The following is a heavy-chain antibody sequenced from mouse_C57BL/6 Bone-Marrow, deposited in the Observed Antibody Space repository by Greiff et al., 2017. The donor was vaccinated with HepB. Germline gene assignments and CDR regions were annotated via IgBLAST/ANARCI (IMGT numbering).Heavy chain of an antibody. CDR3: TRKWLLEGDY. V-gene: IGHV1-15*01. D-gene: IGHD2-3*01. Sequence: QVQLQQSGAELVRPGASVTLSCKASGYTFTDYEMHWVKQTPVHGLEWIGAIDPETGGTAYNQKFKGKAILTADKSSSTAYMGLRSLTSEDSAVYYCTRKWLLEGDYWGQGTSVTVSS. CDR2: IDPETGGT. J-gene: IGHJ4*01. CDR1: GYTFTDYE.